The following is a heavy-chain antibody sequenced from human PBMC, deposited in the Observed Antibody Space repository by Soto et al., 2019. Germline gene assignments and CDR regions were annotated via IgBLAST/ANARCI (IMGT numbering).Heavy chain of an antibody. V-gene: IGHV4-34*01. CDR3: ARLHCSSTSCYGDNWVDP. CDR1: GGSFSGYY. D-gene: IGHD2-2*01. CDR2: INHSGST. Sequence: SETLSLTCAVYGGSFSGYYWSWIRQPPGKGLEWIGEINHSGSTNYSPSLKSRVTISVDTSKNQFSLKLSSVTAADTAVYYCARLHCSSTSCYGDNWVDPWGQGTLVTVS. J-gene: IGHJ5*02.